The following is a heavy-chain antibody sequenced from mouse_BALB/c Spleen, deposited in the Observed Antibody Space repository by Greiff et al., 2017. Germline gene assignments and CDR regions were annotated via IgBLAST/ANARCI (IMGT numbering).Heavy chain of an antibody. CDR2: ISSGSSTI. CDR1: GFTFSSFG. Sequence: EVQVVESGGGLVQPGGSRKLSCAASGFTFSSFGMHWVRQAPEKGLEWVAYISSGSSTIYYADTVKGRFTISRDNPKNTLFLQMTSLRSEDTAMYYCARSDYYGSSYLYYYAMDYWGQGTSVTVSS. J-gene: IGHJ4*01. D-gene: IGHD1-1*01. CDR3: ARSDYYGSSYLYYYAMDY. V-gene: IGHV5-17*02.